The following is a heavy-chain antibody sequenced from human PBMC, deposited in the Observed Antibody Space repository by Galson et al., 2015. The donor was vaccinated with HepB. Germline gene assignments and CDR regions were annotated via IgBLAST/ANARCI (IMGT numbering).Heavy chain of an antibody. D-gene: IGHD6-6*01. CDR3: AKRAYSGSAASDY. Sequence: QSGAEVKKPGESLKISCRDTGYNFANYWIGWVRQMPGRGLEWMGIIRPIDSHVQYIPSFQGQVTISADKSISTAYLQWNSLRTSDTAMYYCAKRAYSGSAASDYWGQGTLVIVSS. J-gene: IGHJ4*02. CDR2: IRPIDSHV. CDR1: GYNFANYW. V-gene: IGHV5-51*01.